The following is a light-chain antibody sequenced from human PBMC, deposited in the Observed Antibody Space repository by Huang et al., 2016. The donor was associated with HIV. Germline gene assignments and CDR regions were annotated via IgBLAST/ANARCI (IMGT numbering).Light chain of an antibody. CDR1: QNINTH. Sequence: EIVLTQSPATLSFFPGQRVSLSCRASQNINTHLAWDQQRPGQPPRLLIYDAASRVPGVPARFSGSGSGTDFTLTISSLESEDFATYYCQQRVNGLTFGGGTKV. CDR3: QQRVNGLT. CDR2: DAA. V-gene: IGKV3-11*01. J-gene: IGKJ4*01.